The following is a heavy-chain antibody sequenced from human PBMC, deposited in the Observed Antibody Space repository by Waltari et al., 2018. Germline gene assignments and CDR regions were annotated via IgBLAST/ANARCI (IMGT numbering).Heavy chain of an antibody. D-gene: IGHD3-22*01. CDR3: TRGSYYYDSSGYYYGPLDY. Sequence: EVQLVESGGGLVQPGRSLRLSCTASGFTFGDYAMSWVRQAPGKGLGWVGFIRSKAYGGTTEYAASVKGRFTISRDDSKSIAYLQMNSLKTEDTAVYYCTRGSYYYDSSGYYYGPLDYWGQGTLVTVSS. J-gene: IGHJ4*02. CDR1: GFTFGDYA. V-gene: IGHV3-49*04. CDR2: IRSKAYGGTT.